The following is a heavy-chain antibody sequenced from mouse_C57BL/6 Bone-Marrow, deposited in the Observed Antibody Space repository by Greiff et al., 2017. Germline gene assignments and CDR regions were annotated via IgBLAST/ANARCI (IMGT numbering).Heavy chain of an antibody. V-gene: IGHV1-50*01. CDR2: IDPSDSYP. CDR3: ARMGWSFDY. J-gene: IGHJ2*01. D-gene: IGHD2-3*01. Sequence: QVQLQQPGAELVKPGASVKLSCKASGYTFTSYWMQWVKQRPGQGLEWIGEIDPSDSYPNYNQKFKGKATLTVDTSSSTAYMQLSSLTSEYAAVYSFARMGWSFDYWGQGTTLTVSS. CDR1: GYTFTSYW.